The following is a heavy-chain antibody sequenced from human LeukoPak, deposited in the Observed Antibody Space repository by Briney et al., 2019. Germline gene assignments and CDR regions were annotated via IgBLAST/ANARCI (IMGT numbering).Heavy chain of an antibody. D-gene: IGHD5-12*01. CDR1: GFTVSSNY. CDR2: ISTSSSYI. CDR3: AREVQGVYSGYDYYFDY. J-gene: IGHJ4*02. V-gene: IGHV3-21*01. Sequence: GGSLRLSCAASGFTVSSNYMTWVRQAPGKGLEWVSSISTSSSYIYYADSVKGRFTISRDNAKNSLYLQMNSLRAEDTAVYYCAREVQGVYSGYDYYFDYWGQGTLVTVSS.